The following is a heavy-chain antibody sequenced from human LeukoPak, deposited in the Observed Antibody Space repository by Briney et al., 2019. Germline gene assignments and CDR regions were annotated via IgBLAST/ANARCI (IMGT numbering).Heavy chain of an antibody. Sequence: SVKVTCRSSGYTFTDYYIHWLRQAPAQGLEWMGWINPNSGGTNYAQKFQGRVTMTRDTSISTAYLELSRLRSDDTAVYYFARDYYGDPPLWYWGQGTLVTVSS. J-gene: IGHJ4*02. CDR1: GYTFTDYY. CDR2: INPNSGGT. CDR3: ARDYYGDPPLWY. D-gene: IGHD4-17*01. V-gene: IGHV1-2*02.